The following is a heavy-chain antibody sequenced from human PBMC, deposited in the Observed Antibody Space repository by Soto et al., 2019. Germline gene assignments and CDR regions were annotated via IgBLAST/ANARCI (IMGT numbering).Heavy chain of an antibody. J-gene: IGHJ6*02. D-gene: IGHD3-3*01. Sequence: AETLSLTCAVYGGSFSGYYWSWIRQPPGKGLEWIGEINHSGSTNYNPSLKSRVTISVDTSKNQFSLKLSSVTAADTAVYYCARVGNTYYDFWSGYPPDLDVWGQGTTVTVSS. V-gene: IGHV4-34*01. CDR1: GGSFSGYY. CDR3: ARVGNTYYDFWSGYPPDLDV. CDR2: INHSGST.